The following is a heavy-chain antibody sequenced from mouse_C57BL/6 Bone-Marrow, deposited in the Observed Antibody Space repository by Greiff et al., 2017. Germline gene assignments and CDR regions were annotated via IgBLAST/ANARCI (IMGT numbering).Heavy chain of an antibody. Sequence: EVKLVESGGGLVQPGGSLKLSCAASGFTFSDYYMYWVRQTPEKRLEWVAYISNGGGSTYYPDTVKGRFTISRDNAKNTLYLQMSRLKSEDTAMYYCARSSGEFYYFDYWGQGTTLTVSS. D-gene: IGHD3-2*02. CDR3: ARSSGEFYYFDY. CDR1: GFTFSDYY. J-gene: IGHJ2*01. CDR2: ISNGGGST. V-gene: IGHV5-12*01.